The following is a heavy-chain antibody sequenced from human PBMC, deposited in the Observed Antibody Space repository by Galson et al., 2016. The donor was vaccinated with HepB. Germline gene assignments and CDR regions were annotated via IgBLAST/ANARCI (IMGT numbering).Heavy chain of an antibody. CDR1: GFTFSIHD. CDR2: IETAGDT. Sequence: SLGLSCAASGFTFSIHDMHWVRQAPGKGLEWVSAIETAGDTYYPDSVKGRFTISRENAKNSLYLQMNSLRAGGTAVYYCARGKSLLTMPWNYGLDVWGKGTTVSVSS. V-gene: IGHV3-13*01. CDR3: ARGKSLLTMPWNYGLDV. D-gene: IGHD4/OR15-4a*01. J-gene: IGHJ6*04.